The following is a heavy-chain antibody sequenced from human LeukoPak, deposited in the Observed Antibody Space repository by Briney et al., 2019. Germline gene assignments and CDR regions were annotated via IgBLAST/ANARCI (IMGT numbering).Heavy chain of an antibody. D-gene: IGHD5-12*01. Sequence: GGSLRLSCAASGFSVGGYWMHWVRQGPGMGLGWVSRINSDGSSISYAGSVKGRFSISRDNAKNTLYLQMNSLRAKDTAVYYCTRGASGYGNFDYWGQGTLVTVSS. V-gene: IGHV3-74*01. CDR1: GFSVGGYW. J-gene: IGHJ4*02. CDR3: TRGASGYGNFDY. CDR2: INSDGSSI.